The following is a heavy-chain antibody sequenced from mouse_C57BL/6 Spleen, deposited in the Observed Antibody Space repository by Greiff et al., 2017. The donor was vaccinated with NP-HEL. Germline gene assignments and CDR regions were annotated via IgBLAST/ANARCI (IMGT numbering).Heavy chain of an antibody. CDR1: GYAFTNYL. Sequence: QVQLQQSGAELVRPGTSVKVSCKASGYAFTNYLIEWVKQRPGQGLEWIGVINPGSGGTNYNEQFKGKATLTADKSSSTAYMQLSSLTSEDSAVYFCARSGDYGNYDAMDYWGQGTSVTVSS. J-gene: IGHJ4*01. V-gene: IGHV1-54*01. D-gene: IGHD2-1*01. CDR3: ARSGDYGNYDAMDY. CDR2: INPGSGGT.